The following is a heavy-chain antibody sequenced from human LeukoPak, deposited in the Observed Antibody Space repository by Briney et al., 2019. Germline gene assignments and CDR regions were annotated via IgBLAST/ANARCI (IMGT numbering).Heavy chain of an antibody. Sequence: ASVKVSCKASGYTFTGYYMHWVRQAPGQGREWMGWINPNSGGTNYAQKFQGRVTMTRDTSISTAYMELSRLRSDDTAVYYCARDLGGITMIVIAMDVWGKGTTVTVSS. V-gene: IGHV1-2*02. CDR2: INPNSGGT. CDR1: GYTFTGYY. CDR3: ARDLGGITMIVIAMDV. J-gene: IGHJ6*03. D-gene: IGHD3-22*01.